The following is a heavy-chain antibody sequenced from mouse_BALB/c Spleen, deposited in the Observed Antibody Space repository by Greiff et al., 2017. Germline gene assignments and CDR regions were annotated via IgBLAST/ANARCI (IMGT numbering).Heavy chain of an antibody. CDR1: GYSITSGYY. CDR3: ARKSITTPNWYFDV. Sequence: VQLKESGPGLVKPSQSLSLTCSVTGYSITSGYYWNWIRQFPGNKLEWMGYISYDGSNNYNPSLKNRISITRDTSKNQFFLKLNSVTTEDTATYYCARKSITTPNWYFDVWGAGTTVTVSS. J-gene: IGHJ1*01. V-gene: IGHV3-6*02. CDR2: ISYDGSN. D-gene: IGHD1-1*01.